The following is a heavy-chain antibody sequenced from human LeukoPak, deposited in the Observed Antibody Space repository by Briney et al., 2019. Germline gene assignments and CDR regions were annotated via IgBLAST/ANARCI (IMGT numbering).Heavy chain of an antibody. CDR1: GFTFSSYA. CDR2: ISGSGGST. D-gene: IGHD3-3*01. CDR3: AKVGADTIFGVVSDFDY. J-gene: IGHJ4*02. V-gene: IGHV3-23*01. Sequence: PGASLRLSCAASGFTFSSYAMSWVRQAPGKGLEWVSAISGSGGSTYYADSVKGRFTISRDNSKNTLYLQMISLRAEDTAVYYCAKVGADTIFGVVSDFDYWGQGTLVTVSS.